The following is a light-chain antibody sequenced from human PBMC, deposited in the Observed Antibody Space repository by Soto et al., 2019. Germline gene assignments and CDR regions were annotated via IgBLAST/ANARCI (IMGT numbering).Light chain of an antibody. CDR2: DVS. V-gene: IGLV2-14*01. Sequence: QSVLTQPASLSGSPGQSIALSCTGTSSEVGGYSYVSWYQQQPGKAPKLVISDVSNRPSGVSDRFSGSKSGNTASLTISGLQTEDEADYYCASYTTSSTYVFGTGTKVTVL. J-gene: IGLJ1*01. CDR1: SSEVGGYSY. CDR3: ASYTTSSTYV.